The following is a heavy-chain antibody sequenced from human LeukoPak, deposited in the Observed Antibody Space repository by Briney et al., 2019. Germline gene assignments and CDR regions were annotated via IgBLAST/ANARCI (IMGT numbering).Heavy chain of an antibody. J-gene: IGHJ1*01. CDR3: ARDRCSCGSGDSSAEYYQH. V-gene: IGHV3-33*01. CDR1: GFTFSSYG. CDR2: ILYDGSQK. D-gene: IGHD2-15*01. Sequence: GGSLRLSSAASGFTFSSYGMHWVRRVPGQGLEGVAVILYDGSQKYYADSVKGRFTISRDTSKNTLFLEMNSLRGEDTAVYYCARDRCSCGSGDSSAEYYQHWGRGTLVTVSS.